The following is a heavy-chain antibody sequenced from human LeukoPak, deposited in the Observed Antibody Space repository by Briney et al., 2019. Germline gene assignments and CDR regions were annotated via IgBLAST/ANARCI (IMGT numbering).Heavy chain of an antibody. J-gene: IGHJ3*02. Sequence: GGSLRLSCAASEFTFSSYYMTWVRQAPGKGLEWVGSIRADGSAQFYVDSVRGRFTISRDNAKDSLYLQMNSLRAEDTAVYYCARSRLSGINDAFDIWGQGTMVTVSS. CDR1: EFTFSSYY. CDR2: IRADGSAQ. V-gene: IGHV3-7*03. CDR3: ARSRLSGINDAFDI. D-gene: IGHD3-3*01.